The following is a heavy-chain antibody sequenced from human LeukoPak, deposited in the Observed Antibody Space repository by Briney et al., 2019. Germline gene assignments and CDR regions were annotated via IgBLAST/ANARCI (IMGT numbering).Heavy chain of an antibody. V-gene: IGHV1-2*04. J-gene: IGHJ4*02. D-gene: IGHD5-18*01. CDR2: INPNSGGT. Sequence: GASVKDSCKASGYTFTGYYMHWVRQAPGQGLEWMGWINPNSGGTNYAQKFQGWVTMTRDTSISTAYMELSRLRSDDTAVYYCARANTAMGREVFDYWGQGTLVTVSS. CDR1: GYTFTGYY. CDR3: ARANTAMGREVFDY.